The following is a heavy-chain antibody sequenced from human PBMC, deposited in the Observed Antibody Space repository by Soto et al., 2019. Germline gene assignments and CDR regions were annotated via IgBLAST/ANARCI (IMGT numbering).Heavy chain of an antibody. D-gene: IGHD5-12*01. CDR1: GGSISSSNW. CDR2: SYNSGRT. J-gene: IGHJ4*02. V-gene: IGHV4-4*02. Sequence: QVQLQESGPGLVKPSGTLSLTCAVSGGSISSSNWWSWVRQPPGKGLEWIGESYNSGRTNYNPSLKSRVTMSVVKSKDQFFLKLSSVTAADTAVYYCAIDCGMATGDYWCQGTLVTVSS. CDR3: AIDCGMATGDY.